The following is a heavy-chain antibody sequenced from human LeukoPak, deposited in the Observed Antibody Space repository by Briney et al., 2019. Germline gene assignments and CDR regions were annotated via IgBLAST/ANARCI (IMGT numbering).Heavy chain of an antibody. CDR1: SGSISSSSYY. D-gene: IGHD3-22*01. J-gene: IGHJ6*03. Sequence: SETLSLTCTVSSGSISSSSYYWAWIRQPPGKGLEWIGSIYYSGSTYYNPSLKSRVTISVDTSKNQFSLKLSSVTAADTAVYYCASGSPDSSGYYGRGGYYYMDVWGKGTTVTISS. CDR3: ASGSPDSSGYYGRGGYYYMDV. CDR2: IYYSGST. V-gene: IGHV4-39*01.